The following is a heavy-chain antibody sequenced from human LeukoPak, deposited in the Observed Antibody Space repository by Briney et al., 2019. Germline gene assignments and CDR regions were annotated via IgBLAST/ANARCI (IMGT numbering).Heavy chain of an antibody. CDR2: IKEDGSEK. CDR1: GFTFSTYW. D-gene: IGHD3-22*01. Sequence: PGGSLTLSCAASGFTFSTYWMSWVRQAAGKGLEWVANIKEDGSEKYYGDSVKGRFTISRENAKNSLYLQMNSLRAEDTAVYYCARDSSGYQWGQGTLVTVSS. CDR3: ARDSSGYQ. J-gene: IGHJ4*02. V-gene: IGHV3-7*01.